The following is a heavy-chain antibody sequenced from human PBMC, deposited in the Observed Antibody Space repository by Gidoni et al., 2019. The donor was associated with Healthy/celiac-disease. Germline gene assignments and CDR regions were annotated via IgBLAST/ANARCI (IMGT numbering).Heavy chain of an antibody. CDR3: AHRLRGIVATGGPSWFDP. CDR1: GFSLSTSGVG. J-gene: IGHJ5*02. CDR2: IYWNDDK. D-gene: IGHD5-12*01. Sequence: QITLKESGPTLVKPTQTLTLTCTFSGFSLSTSGVGVGWIRQPPGKALEWLAIIYWNDDKRYSPSLKSRLTITKDTSKNQVVLTMTNMDPVDTATYYCAHRLRGIVATGGPSWFDPWGQGTLVTVSS. V-gene: IGHV2-5*01.